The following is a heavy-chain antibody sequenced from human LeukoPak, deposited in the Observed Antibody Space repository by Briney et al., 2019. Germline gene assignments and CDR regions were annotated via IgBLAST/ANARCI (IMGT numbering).Heavy chain of an antibody. J-gene: IGHJ5*02. V-gene: IGHV3-30*02. Sequence: GGSLRLSCAASGFTFSSYGMHWVRQAPGKGLELVAFIRYDGSNKYYADSVKGRFTISRDNSKNTLYLQMNSLRAEDTAVYYCAKEYCSSTSCYNWFDPWGQGTLVTVSS. D-gene: IGHD2-2*01. CDR1: GFTFSSYG. CDR2: IRYDGSNK. CDR3: AKEYCSSTSCYNWFDP.